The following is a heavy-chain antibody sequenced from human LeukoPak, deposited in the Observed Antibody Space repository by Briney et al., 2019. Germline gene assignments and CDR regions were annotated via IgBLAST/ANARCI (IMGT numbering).Heavy chain of an antibody. D-gene: IGHD2-15*01. V-gene: IGHV1-2*02. J-gene: IGHJ4*02. CDR2: INPNSGGT. CDR3: ARLGFCSGGSCYSLGY. Sequence: GASVKVSCKASGYTFTGYYMHWVRQAPGQGLEWMGWINPNSGGTNYAQKFQGRVTMTRDTSISTAYMELSSLRSDDTAVYYCARLGFCSGGSCYSLGYWGQGTMVTVSS. CDR1: GYTFTGYY.